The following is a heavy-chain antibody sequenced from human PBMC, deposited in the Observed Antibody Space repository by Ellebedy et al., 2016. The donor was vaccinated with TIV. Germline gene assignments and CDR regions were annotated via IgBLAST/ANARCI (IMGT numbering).Heavy chain of an antibody. CDR3: ARVGGSSREYYYYYMDV. J-gene: IGHJ6*03. CDR1: GGSISSGGYY. Sequence: SETLSLXXTVSGGSISSGGYYWSWIRQHPGKGLEWIGYIYYSGSTYYNPSLKSRVTISVDTSKNQFSLKLSSVTAADTAVYYCARVGGSSREYYYYYMDVWGKGTTVTVSS. CDR2: IYYSGST. D-gene: IGHD1-26*01. V-gene: IGHV4-31*03.